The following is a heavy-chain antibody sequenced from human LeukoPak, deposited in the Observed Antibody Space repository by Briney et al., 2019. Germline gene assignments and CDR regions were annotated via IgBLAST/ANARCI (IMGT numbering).Heavy chain of an antibody. CDR1: GYTFTSYG. D-gene: IGHD3-10*01. V-gene: IGHV1-18*01. Sequence: ASVKVSCKASGYTFTSYGISWVRQAPGQGLEWMGWISAYNGNTNYAQKLQGRVTMTTDTSTSTAYMELRSLRSDDTAVYYCARDLRPITMVRGVADAFDIWGQGTMVTVSS. CDR3: ARDLRPITMVRGVADAFDI. CDR2: ISAYNGNT. J-gene: IGHJ3*02.